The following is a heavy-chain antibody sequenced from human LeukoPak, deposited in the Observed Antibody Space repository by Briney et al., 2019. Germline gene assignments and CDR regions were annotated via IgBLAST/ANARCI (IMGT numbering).Heavy chain of an antibody. CDR2: INHSGST. J-gene: IGHJ5*02. V-gene: IGHV4-34*01. Sequence: SETLSLTCAVYGGSFSGYYWSWIRQPPGKGLEWIGEINHSGSTNYNPSLKSRVTISVDTSKNQFSLKLSSVTAADTAVYYCARDGKRSVVPAAIWWFDPWGQGTLVTVSS. CDR3: ARDGKRSVVPAAIWWFDP. D-gene: IGHD2-2*02. CDR1: GGSFSGYY.